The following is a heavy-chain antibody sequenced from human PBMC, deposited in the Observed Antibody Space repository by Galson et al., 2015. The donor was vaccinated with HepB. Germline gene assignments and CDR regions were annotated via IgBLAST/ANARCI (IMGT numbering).Heavy chain of an antibody. Sequence: SLRLSCAASGFTFSSYAMHWVRQAPGKELEWVAVISYDGSNKYYADSVKGRFTISRDNSKNTLYLQMNSLRAEDTAVYNCARDSDDSKYGMDVWGQGTTVTVSS. CDR3: ARDSDDSKYGMDV. CDR2: ISYDGSNK. CDR1: GFTFSSYA. D-gene: IGHD3-3*01. V-gene: IGHV3-30-3*01. J-gene: IGHJ6*02.